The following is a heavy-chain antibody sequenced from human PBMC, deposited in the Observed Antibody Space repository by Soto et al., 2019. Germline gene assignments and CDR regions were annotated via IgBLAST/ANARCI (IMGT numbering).Heavy chain of an antibody. CDR3: ARDAPGSSYLDY. V-gene: IGHV4-59*01. J-gene: IGHJ4*02. Sequence: PSETLSLTCTVSGGSIINYYWRWIRQPPGKGLEWIGYVYYSGTTNYNPSLKSRVTISVDTSKKQFSLKLSSVTAADTAVYYCARDAPGSSYLDYWGQGTLVTVSS. CDR1: GGSIINYY. D-gene: IGHD6-13*01. CDR2: VYYSGTT.